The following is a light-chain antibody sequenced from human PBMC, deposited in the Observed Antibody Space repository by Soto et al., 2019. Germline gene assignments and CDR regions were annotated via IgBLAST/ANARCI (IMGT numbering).Light chain of an antibody. J-gene: IGKJ1*01. CDR2: DAS. CDR3: QQYKDYTWT. CDR1: QSADRY. Sequence: DIQMTQSPSTLSASVGDRVSITCRASQSADRYLAWYQQKPGKAPHLLIYDASSLESGVPSRFSGSGSGTEFTLTISSLQPDDFTTFYCQQYKDYTWTFGQGTKVDI. V-gene: IGKV1-5*01.